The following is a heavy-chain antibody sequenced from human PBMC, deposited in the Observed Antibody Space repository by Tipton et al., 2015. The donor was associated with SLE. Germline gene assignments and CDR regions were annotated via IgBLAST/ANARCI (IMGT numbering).Heavy chain of an antibody. J-gene: IGHJ3*01. CDR1: GDSFSNHF. CDR2: MYRSGTT. CDR3: ARHLGVIVAFEV. V-gene: IGHV4-59*11. D-gene: IGHD3-10*01. Sequence: TLSLTCTVSGDSFSNHFWSWIRQPPGKGLEWIGYMYRSGTTKYNPSLKSRVTISVDTSKSQFSLKLTSATAADTAVYYCARHLGVIVAFEVWGQGTVLTVS.